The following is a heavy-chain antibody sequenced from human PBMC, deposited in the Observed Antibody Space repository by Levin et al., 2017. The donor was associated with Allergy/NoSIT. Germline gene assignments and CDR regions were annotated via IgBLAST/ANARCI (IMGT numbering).Heavy chain of an antibody. J-gene: IGHJ3*02. CDR1: AYTFTDYY. V-gene: IGHV1-2*02. CDR2: INPNSGGT. CDR3: ARDLLTGDRTSAFDI. D-gene: IGHD7-27*01. Sequence: PAASVKVSCKASAYTFTDYYMHWVRQAPGQGLEWMGWINPNSGGTSYAQKFQGRVTMTRDTSISAAYMELSRLISDDTAVYYCARDLLTGDRTSAFDIWGQGTMVTVSS.